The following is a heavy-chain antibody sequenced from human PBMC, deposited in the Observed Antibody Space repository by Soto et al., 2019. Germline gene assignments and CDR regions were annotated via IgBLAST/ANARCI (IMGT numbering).Heavy chain of an antibody. V-gene: IGHV3-11*05. CDR1: GFSISDYY. D-gene: IGHD6-25*01. J-gene: IGHJ5*02. CDR3: ARDSGPADA. Sequence: QVQLVESGGGLVKPGGSLRLSCAASGFSISDYYMSWIRQAPGKGLEWVSYISSSSTCTNYGDSVKGRFTISRDNPKNSLHLQMNSLTAEDTAIYYCARDSGPADAWGQGTLVTVSS. CDR2: ISSSSTCT.